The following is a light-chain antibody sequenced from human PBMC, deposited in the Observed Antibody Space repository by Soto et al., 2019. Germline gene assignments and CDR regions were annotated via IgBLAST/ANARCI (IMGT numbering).Light chain of an antibody. V-gene: IGKV1-27*01. CDR3: QKYNRAPWT. CDR1: QGISNY. Sequence: DIQMTQSPSSLSASVGDRVTITCRASQGISNYLAWYQQKPGKGPKFLIYAASTLQSGVPSRFSGSVSGTDFSLTITSLQPEDVATYYCQKYNRAPWTFGQGTKVEIK. CDR2: AAS. J-gene: IGKJ1*01.